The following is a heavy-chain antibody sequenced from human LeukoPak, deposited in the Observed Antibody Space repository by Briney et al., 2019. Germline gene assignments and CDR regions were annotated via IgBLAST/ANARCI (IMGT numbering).Heavy chain of an antibody. D-gene: IGHD3-3*01. J-gene: IGHJ6*02. CDR2: ISAYNGNT. Sequence: ASVKVSFTASGYTFTSYGISWVRQAPGQGLEWMGWISAYNGNTNYAQKLQGRVTMTTDTSTSTAYMELRSLRSDDTAVYYCAREVSYDFWSGYRNYYYGMDVWGQGTTVTVSS. CDR3: AREVSYDFWSGYRNYYYGMDV. CDR1: GYTFTSYG. V-gene: IGHV1-18*01.